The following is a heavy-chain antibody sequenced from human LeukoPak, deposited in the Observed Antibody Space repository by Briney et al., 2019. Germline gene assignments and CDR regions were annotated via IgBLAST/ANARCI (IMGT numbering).Heavy chain of an antibody. J-gene: IGHJ4*02. CDR2: ISGSGGST. Sequence: GGSLRLSCVAFGFSLSSHAMHWVRQAPGKGLEWVSAISGSGGSTYYADSVKGRFTISRDNSKNTLYLQMNSLRAEDTAVYYCANTPIVIGSSSDYWGQGTLVTVFS. CDR3: ANTPIVIGSSSDY. CDR1: GFSLSSHA. V-gene: IGHV3-23*01. D-gene: IGHD2/OR15-2a*01.